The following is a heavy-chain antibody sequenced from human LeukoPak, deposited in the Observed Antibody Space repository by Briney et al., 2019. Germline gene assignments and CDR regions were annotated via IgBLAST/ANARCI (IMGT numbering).Heavy chain of an antibody. CDR2: ISWNSGSI. J-gene: IGHJ4*02. CDR1: GFTFDDYA. Sequence: PGRSLRLSCAASGFTFDDYAMHWVRQAPGKGLEWVSGISWNSGSIGYADSVKGRFTISRDNAKNSLYLQMNSLRAEDTALYYCAKANGESHYFDYWGQGTLVTVSS. D-gene: IGHD3-10*01. CDR3: AKANGESHYFDY. V-gene: IGHV3-9*01.